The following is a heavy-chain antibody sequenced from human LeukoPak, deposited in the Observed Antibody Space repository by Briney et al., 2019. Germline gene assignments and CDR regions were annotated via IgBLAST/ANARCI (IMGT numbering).Heavy chain of an antibody. D-gene: IGHD3-22*01. CDR2: ISSSSNYI. V-gene: IGHV3-21*04. Sequence: GGSLRLSCAASGFSFSSYSMKWVRQAPGKGLEWVSSISSSSNYIYYADSVKGRFTISRDNAKNSLYLQMNSLRAEDTAVYYCAKDYAMIEVVTLFDNWGQGTLVTVSS. CDR3: AKDYAMIEVVTLFDN. CDR1: GFSFSSYS. J-gene: IGHJ4*02.